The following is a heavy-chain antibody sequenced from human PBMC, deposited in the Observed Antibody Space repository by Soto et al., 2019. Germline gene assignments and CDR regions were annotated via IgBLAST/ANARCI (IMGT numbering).Heavy chain of an antibody. CDR1: GASVTTSSYF. CDR2: LSFSGST. Sequence: PSETLSLTCGVSGASVTTSSYFWAWIRQPPGKPLEWIGNLSFSGSTNYSPSLKSRVTISVDTSKKQFSLKLSSVTAADTAVYYCARRIVILAADYGMDVWGQGTTVTVS. CDR3: ARRIVILAADYGMDV. J-gene: IGHJ6*02. V-gene: IGHV4-39*01. D-gene: IGHD2-15*01.